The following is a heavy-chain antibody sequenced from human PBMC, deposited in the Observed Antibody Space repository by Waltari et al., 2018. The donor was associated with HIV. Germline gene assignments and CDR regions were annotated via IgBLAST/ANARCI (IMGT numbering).Heavy chain of an antibody. V-gene: IGHV3-74*01. J-gene: IGHJ6*02. D-gene: IGHD6-13*01. Sequence: EVQLVESGGGLVQPGGSLRLSCAASGFTFSSYWMHWVRQAPGKGLVWVSLINSEGSSTSYADSVKGRFTISRDNAKNTLYLQMNSLRAEDTAVYYCASGYSSSWRSDYYYYGMDVWGQGTTVTVSS. CDR3: ASGYSSSWRSDYYYYGMDV. CDR2: INSEGSST. CDR1: GFTFSSYW.